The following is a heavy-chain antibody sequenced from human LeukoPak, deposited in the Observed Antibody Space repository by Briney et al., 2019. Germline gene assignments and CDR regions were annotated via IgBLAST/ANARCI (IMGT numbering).Heavy chain of an antibody. J-gene: IGHJ5*02. CDR1: GFTFSSYA. D-gene: IGHD1-1*01. CDR2: ISGSGYST. CDR3: AKDAWSEGFDP. Sequence: GGSLRLSCAASGFTFSSYAMSWVRQAPGKGLEWVSAISGSGYSTYYADSVRGRFTISRDNSKSTLYLQMNSLRAEDTAVYYCAKDAWSEGFDPWGQGTLVTVSS. V-gene: IGHV3-23*01.